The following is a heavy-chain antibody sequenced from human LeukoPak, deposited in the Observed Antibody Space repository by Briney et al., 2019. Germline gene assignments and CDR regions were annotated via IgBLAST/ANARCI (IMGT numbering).Heavy chain of an antibody. Sequence: PGGSLRLSCAVSGFTFSSYAMHWVRQAPGKGLEWVSGISWNSGSIGYADSVKGRFTISRDNAKNSLYLQMNSLRAEDTALYYCAKDKVWGVGATSFDYWGQGTLVTVSS. V-gene: IGHV3-9*01. J-gene: IGHJ4*02. CDR2: ISWNSGSI. CDR3: AKDKVWGVGATSFDY. D-gene: IGHD1-26*01. CDR1: GFTFSSYA.